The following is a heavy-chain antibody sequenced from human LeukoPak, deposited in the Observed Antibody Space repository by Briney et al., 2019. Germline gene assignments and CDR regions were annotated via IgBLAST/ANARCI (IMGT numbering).Heavy chain of an antibody. CDR2: ISGSGGNT. Sequence: GSLRLSCAASGFTFSSYAMNWVRQAPGKGLEWVSAISGSGGNTYYADSVKGRFTISRDNSKNTLYLQMNSLRAEDTAVYYCARRAGAYSHPYDYWGQGTLVTVSS. CDR3: ARRAGAYSHPYDY. V-gene: IGHV3-23*01. J-gene: IGHJ4*02. D-gene: IGHD4/OR15-4a*01. CDR1: GFTFSSYA.